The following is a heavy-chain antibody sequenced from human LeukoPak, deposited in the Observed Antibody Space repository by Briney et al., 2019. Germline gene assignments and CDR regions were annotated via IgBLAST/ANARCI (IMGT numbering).Heavy chain of an antibody. V-gene: IGHV3-48*03. CDR3: ARAPPVTPFDY. Sequence: GGSLRLSCAASGFTFSSYEMSWVRQAPGKGLEWVSYISSSGSTIYYADSVKGRFTISRGNAKNSLYLQMNSLRAEDTAVYYCARAPPVTPFDYWGQGTLVTVSS. CDR2: ISSSGSTI. CDR1: GFTFSSYE. D-gene: IGHD4-17*01. J-gene: IGHJ4*02.